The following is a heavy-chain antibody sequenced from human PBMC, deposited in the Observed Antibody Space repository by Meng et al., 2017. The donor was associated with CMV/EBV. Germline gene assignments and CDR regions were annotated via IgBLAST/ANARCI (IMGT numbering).Heavy chain of an antibody. V-gene: IGHV3-30*02. J-gene: IGHJ3*02. CDR1: GFTFNNYG. D-gene: IGHD1/OR15-1a*01. CDR2: IRYDGNNK. Sequence: GESQKISCAASGFTFNNYGLHWVRQAPGKGLEWVAFIRYDGNNKYNAESVKGRFTISRDNSKNTLYLQMNSLRTEDTAMYYCAKEAPYNWNTFDIWGQGTMVTVSS. CDR3: AKEAPYNWNTFDI.